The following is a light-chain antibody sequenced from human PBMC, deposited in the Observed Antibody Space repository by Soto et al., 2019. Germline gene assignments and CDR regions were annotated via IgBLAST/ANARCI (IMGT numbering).Light chain of an antibody. CDR1: QSVSSY. Sequence: IVLTQSPATLSLSPGERATLSCRASQSVSSYLAWYQQKPGQAPRLLIYDASNRATGIPARFSGSGSGTDFTLTISRLEPEDFAVYYCQQYGSSPRTFGQGTKVDI. CDR2: DAS. CDR3: QQYGSSPRT. J-gene: IGKJ1*01. V-gene: IGKV3-20*01.